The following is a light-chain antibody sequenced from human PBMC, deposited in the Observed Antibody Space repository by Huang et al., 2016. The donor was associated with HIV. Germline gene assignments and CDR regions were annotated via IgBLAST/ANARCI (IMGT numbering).Light chain of an antibody. Sequence: DIQMTQSPSSLSASVGDRVTITCQASQDISNYLNWYQQKPGKAPKHLIYDASNLETGVPSRFSGSVSGTDLTFTISSLQPEDIATYYCQQYDNLPYTFGQGTKLEIK. CDR3: QQYDNLPYT. J-gene: IGKJ2*01. CDR1: QDISNY. V-gene: IGKV1-33*01. CDR2: DAS.